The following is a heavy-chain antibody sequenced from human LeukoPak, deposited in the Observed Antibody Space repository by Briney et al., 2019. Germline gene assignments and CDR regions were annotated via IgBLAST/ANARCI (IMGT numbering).Heavy chain of an antibody. CDR1: GFTFGSFA. J-gene: IGHJ4*02. Sequence: GGSLRLSCAASGFTFGSFAIGWVRQAPGKGLDWVAVISYDGSNKYYADSVKGRFTISRDNSKNTLYLQMNSLRAEDTAVYYCARASNYLHSSGHIYWGQGTLVTVSS. CDR2: ISYDGSNK. D-gene: IGHD3-22*01. V-gene: IGHV3-30-3*01. CDR3: ARASNYLHSSGHIY.